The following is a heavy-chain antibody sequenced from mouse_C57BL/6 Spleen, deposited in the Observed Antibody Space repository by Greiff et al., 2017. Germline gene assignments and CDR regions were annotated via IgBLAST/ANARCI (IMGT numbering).Heavy chain of an antibody. CDR3: AYYGRRGGFDY. J-gene: IGHJ2*01. CDR1: GYTFTSYW. Sequence: QVQLQQPGAELVRPGSSVKLSCKASGYTFTSYWMHWVKQRPIQGLEWIGNIDPSDSETHYNQKFKDKATLTVDKSSSTAYMQLSSLTSEDSAVYYWAYYGRRGGFDYWGQGTTLTVSS. D-gene: IGHD1-1*01. V-gene: IGHV1-52*01. CDR2: IDPSDSET.